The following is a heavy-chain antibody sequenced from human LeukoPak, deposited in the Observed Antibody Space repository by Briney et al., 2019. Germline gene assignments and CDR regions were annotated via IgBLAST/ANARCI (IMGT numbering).Heavy chain of an antibody. CDR2: TYYSGSF. CDR1: GGSITSLY. Sequence: SETLSLTCSVSGGSITSLYCNWIRQPPGKGLEWIGSTYYSGSFDYNPSLESRVTMSVDTSKNQFSLNLRSVTAVDTAVYYCAGSYYYASGSGYWGQGTLVTVSS. V-gene: IGHV4-59*08. D-gene: IGHD3-10*01. CDR3: AGSYYYASGSGY. J-gene: IGHJ4*02.